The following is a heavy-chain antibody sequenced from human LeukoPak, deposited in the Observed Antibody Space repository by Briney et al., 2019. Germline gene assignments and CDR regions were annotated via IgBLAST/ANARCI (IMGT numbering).Heavy chain of an antibody. D-gene: IGHD2-15*01. CDR2: IYYSGST. CDR3: ARAGYCSGGTCYGYFDY. V-gene: IGHV4-59*08. J-gene: IGHJ4*02. CDR1: GGSISSYY. Sequence: SETLSLTCTVSGGSISSYYWSWIRQPPGKGLEWIGYIYYSGSTNYNPSLKSRVTISLDTSKSQVSLKLTSVTAADTAVYYCARAGYCSGGTCYGYFDYWGQGTLVTVSS.